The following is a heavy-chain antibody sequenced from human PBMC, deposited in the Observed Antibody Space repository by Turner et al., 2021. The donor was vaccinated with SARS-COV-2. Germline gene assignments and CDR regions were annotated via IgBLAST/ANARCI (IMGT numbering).Heavy chain of an antibody. D-gene: IGHD6-13*01. J-gene: IGHJ4*02. CDR3: ARVYSSSWEYYLDY. Sequence: QVQLVPSGAEVKKPGASVKVSCKASGYTFTGYYMHWVRQAPGQGLEWMGWINPNSGDTNYAQKFQGRVTMTRDTSISTAYMELSRLKSDDTAVYYCARVYSSSWEYYLDYWGQGTLVTVSS. CDR1: GYTFTGYY. V-gene: IGHV1-2*02. CDR2: INPNSGDT.